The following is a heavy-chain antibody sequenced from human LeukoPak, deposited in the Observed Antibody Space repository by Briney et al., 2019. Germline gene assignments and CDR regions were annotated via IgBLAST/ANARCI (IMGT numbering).Heavy chain of an antibody. J-gene: IGHJ4*02. V-gene: IGHV3-23*01. D-gene: IGHD3-9*01. CDR3: AKDSRWRATGYYGY. CDR1: GFTFSDYA. CDR2: ISGSGGTT. Sequence: GGSLRLSCATSGFTFSDYAMNWVRQAPGKGLEWVSGISGSGGTTYYADSVRGRFTISRDNSKNTLYLQMNSLRAEDTAVYYCAKDSRWRATGYYGYWGQGTLVTVSS.